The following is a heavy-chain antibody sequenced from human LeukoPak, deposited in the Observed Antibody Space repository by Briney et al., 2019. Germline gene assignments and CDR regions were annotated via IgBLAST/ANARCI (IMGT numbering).Heavy chain of an antibody. CDR1: GGSISSYD. J-gene: IGHJ3*02. Sequence: SETLSLTCTVSGGSISSYDWSWIRQPPGKGLEWIGYIYYSGSTNYNPSLKSRVTISVDTSKNQFSLKLSSVTAADTAVYYCARDYPRGYKDAFDIWGQGTMVTVSS. CDR3: ARDYPRGYKDAFDI. D-gene: IGHD5-24*01. CDR2: IYYSGST. V-gene: IGHV4-59*01.